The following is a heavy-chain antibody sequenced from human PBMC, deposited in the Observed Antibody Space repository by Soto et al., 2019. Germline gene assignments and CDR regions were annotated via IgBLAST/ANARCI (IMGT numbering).Heavy chain of an antibody. V-gene: IGHV3-30-3*01. J-gene: IGHJ2*01. D-gene: IGHD4-17*01. Sequence: QVQLAESGGGAVQPGGSLRLSCAASGFTFSNYGMLWVRQAPGEGLQWVTAISNDGNDKKYADSVKGRFTISRDNSKKTLYLEMNGLRIDDTAVYYCSRVPGYGGRNWNFDLWGRGILVTVSS. CDR3: SRVPGYGGRNWNFDL. CDR1: GFTFSNYG. CDR2: ISNDGNDK.